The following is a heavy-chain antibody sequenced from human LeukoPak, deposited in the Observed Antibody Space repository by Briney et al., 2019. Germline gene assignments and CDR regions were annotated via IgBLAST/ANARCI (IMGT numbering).Heavy chain of an antibody. CDR1: GVTFSRYG. V-gene: IGHV3-30*02. CDR3: VKDYLVEAQRVYYFDY. Sequence: PGGSLRLPCAASGVTFSRYGMHWVRQAPGKGLEWVAFIRYDESKQYYADSVKGRFTISRDNSKNTLYLEMNSLKVEDTAVYHCVKDYLVEAQRVYYFDYWGQGTRVTVSS. D-gene: IGHD1-26*01. CDR2: IRYDESKQ. J-gene: IGHJ4*02.